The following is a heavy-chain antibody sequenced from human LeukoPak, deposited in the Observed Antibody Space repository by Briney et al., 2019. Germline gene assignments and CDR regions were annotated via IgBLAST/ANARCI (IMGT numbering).Heavy chain of an antibody. Sequence: GGSLRLSCAASGFTFSSYAMSWVRQAPGKGLEWVANIKEDGSQKYYMDSVKGRFTISRDNAKSSLFLQMSNLRVEDTAVYYCTRDQTWGQGTLVTVSS. J-gene: IGHJ4*02. CDR1: GFTFSSYA. CDR3: TRDQT. V-gene: IGHV3-7*01. CDR2: IKEDGSQK.